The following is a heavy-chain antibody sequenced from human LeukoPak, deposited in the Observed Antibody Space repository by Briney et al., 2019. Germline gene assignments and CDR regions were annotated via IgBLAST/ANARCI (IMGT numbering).Heavy chain of an antibody. J-gene: IGHJ4*02. Sequence: AEALSLSCAVSGCSISSYSLSWIRQPAGKGLEWIGRIYTSGTTNYNPSLMRRVFMSVATSKNQFPLKLNSVTATDTAVYYCARVGWSGYYTGIYFDSWGQGTLVTVSS. CDR2: IYTSGTT. D-gene: IGHD3-3*01. CDR3: ARVGWSGYYTGIYFDS. CDR1: GCSISSYS. V-gene: IGHV4-4*07.